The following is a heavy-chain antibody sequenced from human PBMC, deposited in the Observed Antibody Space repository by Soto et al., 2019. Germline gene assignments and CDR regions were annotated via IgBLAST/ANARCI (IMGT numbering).Heavy chain of an antibody. J-gene: IGHJ6*02. D-gene: IGHD6-19*01. Sequence: SETLSLTCTVSGGSISSGGYYWSWIRQHPGKGLEWLGNIYCTGSTHYDPSLKSRITISLDTSKNQISLKLSSVTAADTAVYYCASSPVTGIYYAMDVWGQGTTVTVSS. CDR2: IYCTGST. CDR3: ASSPVTGIYYAMDV. V-gene: IGHV4-31*03. CDR1: GGSISSGGYY.